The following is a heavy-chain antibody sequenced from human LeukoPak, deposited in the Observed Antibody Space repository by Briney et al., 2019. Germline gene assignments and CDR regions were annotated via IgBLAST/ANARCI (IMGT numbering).Heavy chain of an antibody. J-gene: IGHJ4*02. CDR2: IYTSGST. V-gene: IGHV4-4*07. D-gene: IGHD6-13*01. CDR3: ARDGDSSRYSDY. CDR1: GGSISSYY. Sequence: SETLSLTCTVSGGSISSYYWSWIRQPTGKGLEWIGRIYTSGSTNYNPSLKSRVTMSVDTSKNQFSLKLSSVTAADTAVYYCARDGDSSRYSDYWGQGTLVTVSS.